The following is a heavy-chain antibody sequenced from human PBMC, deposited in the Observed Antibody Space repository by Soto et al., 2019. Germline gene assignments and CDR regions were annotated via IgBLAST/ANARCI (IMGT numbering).Heavy chain of an antibody. J-gene: IGHJ3*02. CDR1: GFTFSSYG. CDR2: IWYDGSNK. Sequence: PGGSLRLSCAASGFTFSSYGMHWVRQAPGKGLEWVAVIWYDGSNKYYADSVKGRFTISRDNSKNTLYLQMNSLRAEDTAVYYCAVSGYCSGGSCYGGPGAFDIWGQGTMVTVSS. CDR3: AVSGYCSGGSCYGGPGAFDI. V-gene: IGHV3-33*01. D-gene: IGHD2-15*01.